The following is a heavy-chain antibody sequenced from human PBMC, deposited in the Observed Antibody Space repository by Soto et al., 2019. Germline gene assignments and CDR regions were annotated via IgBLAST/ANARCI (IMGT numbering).Heavy chain of an antibody. CDR2: IYYSGST. CDR3: ARSPYHDFWSGYYRGNYYYYGMDV. V-gene: IGHV4-30-4*01. CDR1: GGSISSGDYY. J-gene: IGHJ6*02. D-gene: IGHD3-3*01. Sequence: SETLSLTCTVSGGSISSGDYYWSWIRQPPGKGLEWNGYIYYSGSTHYNPSLKSRVTISVDTSKNQFSLKLSSLTAADTAVYYCARSPYHDFWSGYYRGNYYYYGMDVWGQGTTVTVSS.